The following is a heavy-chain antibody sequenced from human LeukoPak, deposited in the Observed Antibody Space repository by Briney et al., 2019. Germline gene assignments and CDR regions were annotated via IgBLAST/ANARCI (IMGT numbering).Heavy chain of an antibody. CDR1: GFIFSDYY. Sequence: GGSLRLSCAASGFIFSDYYMSWIRQAPGKGLEWVSYMSGSDTTIYYADSVQGRFTISRDNAKNSLYLQMNSLRAEDTAVYHCARDYYDSSGYFVGAFDIWGQGTLVTVSS. CDR2: MSGSDTTI. V-gene: IGHV3-11*01. J-gene: IGHJ3*02. CDR3: ARDYYDSSGYFVGAFDI. D-gene: IGHD3-22*01.